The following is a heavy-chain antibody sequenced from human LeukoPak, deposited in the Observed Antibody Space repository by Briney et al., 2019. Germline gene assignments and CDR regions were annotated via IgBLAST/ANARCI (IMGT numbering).Heavy chain of an antibody. J-gene: IGHJ5*02. CDR1: GYTFTSYY. CDR2: INPSGGST. V-gene: IGHV1-46*01. CDR3: ARGPNQPWLLLTWFDP. Sequence: ASVKVSCKASGYTFTSYYMHWVRQAPGQGLEWMGIINPSGGSTSYAQKFQGRVTMTRDTSTSTVYMELSSLRSEDTAVYYCARGPNQPWLLLTWFDPWGPGTLVTVSS. D-gene: IGHD5-24*01.